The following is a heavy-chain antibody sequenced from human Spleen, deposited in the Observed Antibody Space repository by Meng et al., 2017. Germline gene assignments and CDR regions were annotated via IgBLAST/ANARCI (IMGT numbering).Heavy chain of an antibody. Sequence: GESLKISCAGSGFTFSNAYMTWVRQVPGKGLEWVSVIYSGGSTYYADSVKGRFTISRDNSKNTLYLQMNSLRAEDTAVYYCARDSYSGSWVDWGQGTLVTVSS. CDR3: ARDSYSGSWVD. CDR1: GFTFSNAY. J-gene: IGHJ4*02. CDR2: IYSGGST. D-gene: IGHD1-26*01. V-gene: IGHV3-53*05.